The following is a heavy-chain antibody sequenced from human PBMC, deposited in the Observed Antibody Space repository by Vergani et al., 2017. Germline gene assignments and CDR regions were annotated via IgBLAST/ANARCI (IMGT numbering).Heavy chain of an antibody. Sequence: QVQLQESGPRLVRPSQTLSLTCTVSGGSINTGAYYWSWIRPPAGKGLEWIGRVYTSGMTNYNPSLKSRVTILVDRSKSQLSLKLTSVTAGDTAVYFCARELSYYYGSGSDDYNPYYYEGMDVWGPGTKVTVSS. D-gene: IGHD3-10*01. CDR2: VYTSGMT. CDR3: ARELSYYYGSGSDDYNPYYYEGMDV. J-gene: IGHJ6*02. V-gene: IGHV4-61*02. CDR1: GGSINTGAYY.